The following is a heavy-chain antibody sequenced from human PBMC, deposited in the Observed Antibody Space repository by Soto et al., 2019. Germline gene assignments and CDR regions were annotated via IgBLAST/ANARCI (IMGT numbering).Heavy chain of an antibody. D-gene: IGHD3-22*01. V-gene: IGHV4-31*03. CDR2: IYYSGST. CDR1: GGSISSGGYY. CDR3: ARETYYYDSSGYYYGYYFDY. Sequence: PSETLSLTCTVSGGSISSGGYYWSWIRQHPGKGLEWIGYIYYSGSTYYNPSLKSRVTISVDTSKNQFSLKLSSVTAADTAVYYCARETYYYDSSGYYYGYYFDYWGQGILVTVSS. J-gene: IGHJ4*02.